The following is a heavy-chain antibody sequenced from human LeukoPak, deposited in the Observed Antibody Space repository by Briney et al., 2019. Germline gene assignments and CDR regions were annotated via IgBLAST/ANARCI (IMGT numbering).Heavy chain of an antibody. D-gene: IGHD1-26*01. Sequence: KTSETLSLTCTVSGGSISRSNYYWGWIRQPPGKGLEWIGGLYYSGSTYYNPSLKSRVTISVDTSKNQFSLKVRSVTAADTAVYYCARDNEWEFPTHGDAFDIWGQGTMVTVSS. V-gene: IGHV4-39*07. CDR3: ARDNEWEFPTHGDAFDI. CDR2: LYYSGST. J-gene: IGHJ3*02. CDR1: GGSISRSNYY.